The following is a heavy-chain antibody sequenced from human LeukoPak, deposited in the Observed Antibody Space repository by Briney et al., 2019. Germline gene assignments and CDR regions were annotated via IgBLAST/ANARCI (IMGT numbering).Heavy chain of an antibody. D-gene: IGHD6-19*01. CDR2: ISGSGGST. Sequence: GGSLRLSCAASGFTFSSYAMSWVRQAPGKGLEWVSAISGSGGSTYYADSVKGRFTISRDNSKNTPYLQMNSLRAEDTAVYYCAKDLNSSGWYENDAFDIWGQGTMVTVSS. J-gene: IGHJ3*02. CDR3: AKDLNSSGWYENDAFDI. CDR1: GFTFSSYA. V-gene: IGHV3-23*01.